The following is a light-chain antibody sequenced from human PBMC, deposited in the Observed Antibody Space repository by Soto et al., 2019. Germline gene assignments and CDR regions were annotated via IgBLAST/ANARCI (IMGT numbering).Light chain of an antibody. V-gene: IGKV1-39*01. Sequence: DIQMTQSPSSLSASVGDRVTITCRASQTIIRYLNWYQQKPGRAPNLLIYAASSLHTGVPSRFSASGSGTEFTLTISSLQPEDAATYYCQQSYSTLFTFVPGTRVEIK. J-gene: IGKJ3*01. CDR1: QTIIRY. CDR3: QQSYSTLFT. CDR2: AAS.